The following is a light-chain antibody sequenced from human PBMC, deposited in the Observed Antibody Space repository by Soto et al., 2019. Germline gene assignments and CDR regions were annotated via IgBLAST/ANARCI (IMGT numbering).Light chain of an antibody. V-gene: IGKV3-15*01. J-gene: IGKJ2*01. CDR1: QSVGTK. Sequence: IVMTQSPATLSVSPGERANLSCRASQSVGTKLAWYQQTPGQAPRLLIYGASNRATGVPARISGSVSGTEFTLTIASLQSEDFATYYCQQYNSYSATFGQGTKVDIK. CDR3: QQYNSYSAT. CDR2: GAS.